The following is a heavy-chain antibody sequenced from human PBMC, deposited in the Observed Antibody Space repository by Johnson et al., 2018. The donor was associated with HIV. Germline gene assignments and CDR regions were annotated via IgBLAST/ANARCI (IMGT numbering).Heavy chain of an antibody. CDR2: ISDDGSNK. J-gene: IGHJ3*02. V-gene: IGHV3-30*14. D-gene: IGHD6-6*01. CDR3: ASGAYSSSLTFDI. Sequence: QMQLVESGGGVVRPGRSLSLSCTASGFTFSTYAMHWVRQAPGKGLEWVAIISDDGSNKYYADSVKGRFIISRDNSKNTLYLQMNSLRVEDTAVYYCASGAYSSSLTFDIWGQGTMVTVSS. CDR1: GFTFSTYA.